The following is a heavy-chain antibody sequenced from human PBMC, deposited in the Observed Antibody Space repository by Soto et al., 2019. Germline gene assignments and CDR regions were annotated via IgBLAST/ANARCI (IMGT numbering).Heavy chain of an antibody. Sequence: GGSLRLSCAASGFTFSGSAMHWVRQASGKGLEWVGRIRSKANSYATAYAASVKGRFTISRDDSKNTAYLQMNSLKTEDTAVYYCTRRGYYDSSGSNFDYWGQGTLVTVSS. D-gene: IGHD3-22*01. CDR1: GFTFSGSA. CDR2: IRSKANSYAT. V-gene: IGHV3-73*01. CDR3: TRRGYYDSSGSNFDY. J-gene: IGHJ4*02.